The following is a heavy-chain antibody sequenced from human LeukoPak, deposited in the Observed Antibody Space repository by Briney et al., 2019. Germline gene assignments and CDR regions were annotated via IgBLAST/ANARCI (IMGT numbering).Heavy chain of an antibody. D-gene: IGHD5-24*01. CDR3: ARAGRRRDGYNAEPAHY. CDR1: GYTFTSYY. V-gene: IGHV1-46*01. J-gene: IGHJ4*02. Sequence: ASVKVSCKASGYTFTSYYMHWVRQAPGQGLEWMGIINPGGGSTSYAQKFQGRVTMTRDTSTSTVYMELSSLRSEDTAVYYCARAGRRRDGYNAEPAHYWGQGTLVTVSS. CDR2: INPGGGST.